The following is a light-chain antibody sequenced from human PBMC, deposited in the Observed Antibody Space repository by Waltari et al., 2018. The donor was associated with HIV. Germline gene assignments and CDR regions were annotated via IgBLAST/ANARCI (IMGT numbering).Light chain of an antibody. V-gene: IGLV2-14*03. CDR1: STDSRFYQS. CDR3: ASNRLDYTLI. Sequence: QSALTQPASVSGFLGQSINISCTGISTDSRFYQSVSWYQQYPGKIPRIIIFDINNRPSGVSDHFSGSRSGNSASLTFSGLQSGDEAHYYCASNRLDYTLIFGGGTKLTVL. J-gene: IGLJ2*01. CDR2: DIN.